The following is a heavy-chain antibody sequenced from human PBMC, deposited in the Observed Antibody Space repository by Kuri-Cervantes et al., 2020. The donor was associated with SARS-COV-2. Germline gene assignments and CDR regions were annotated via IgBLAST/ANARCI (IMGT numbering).Heavy chain of an antibody. V-gene: IGHV1-3*01. CDR1: GYTFTSYA. D-gene: IGHD3-10*01. CDR3: ARELWFGELSPNWFDP. CDR2: INAGNGNT. J-gene: IGHJ5*02. Sequence: ASVKVSCKASGYTFTSYAMHWVRQAPGQRLEWMGWINAGNGNTKYSQKFQGRVTITRDTSASTAYMELRSLRSDDTAVYYCARELWFGELSPNWFDPWGQGTLVTVSS.